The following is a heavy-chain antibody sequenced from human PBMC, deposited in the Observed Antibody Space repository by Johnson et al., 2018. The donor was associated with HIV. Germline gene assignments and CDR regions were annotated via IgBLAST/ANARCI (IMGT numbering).Heavy chain of an antibody. CDR2: ISYDGSNK. V-gene: IGHV3-30*19. J-gene: IGHJ3*02. CDR3: AKNSAAFDI. Sequence: QVQLVESGGGVVQPGGSLRLSCAASGFTFSSYGMHWVRQAPGKGLEWVAVISYDGSNKYYADSVKGRFTISRDNSKNTLYLQMNSLRSEETAVYYCAKNSAAFDIWGQGTMVTVSS. D-gene: IGHD2/OR15-2a*01. CDR1: GFTFSSYG.